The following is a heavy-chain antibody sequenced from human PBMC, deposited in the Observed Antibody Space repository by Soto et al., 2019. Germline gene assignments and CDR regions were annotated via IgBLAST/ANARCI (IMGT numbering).Heavy chain of an antibody. CDR3: ARQIYDSDTGPNFQYYFDS. CDR1: GYSFAGHW. V-gene: IGHV5-10-1*01. Sequence: GESLKISCKGSGYSFAGHWITWVRQKPGKGLEWMGRIDPSDSQTYYSPSFRGHVTISVTKSITTVFLQWSSLRTSDTAMYYCARQIYDSDTGPNFQYYFDSWGQGTPVTVSS. J-gene: IGHJ4*02. CDR2: IDPSDSQT. D-gene: IGHD3-22*01.